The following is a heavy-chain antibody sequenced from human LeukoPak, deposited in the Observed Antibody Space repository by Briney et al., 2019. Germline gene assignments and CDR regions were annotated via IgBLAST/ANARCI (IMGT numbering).Heavy chain of an antibody. Sequence: GGSLRLSCAASGFTFSGYWMHWVRQAPGKGLVWVSRISGDGSSTTYADSVKGRFTISRDIANSLLYLQMNSLRADDTAVYYCARDLDYSTGFDYWGQGTLVTVSS. J-gene: IGHJ4*02. CDR3: ARDLDYSTGFDY. CDR2: ISGDGSST. CDR1: GFTFSGYW. D-gene: IGHD4-11*01. V-gene: IGHV3-74*01.